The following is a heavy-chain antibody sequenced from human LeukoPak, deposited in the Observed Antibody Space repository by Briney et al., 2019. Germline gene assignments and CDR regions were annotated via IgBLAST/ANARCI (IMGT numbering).Heavy chain of an antibody. Sequence: GRSLRLSCAASGFTFSSYAMHWVRQAPGKGLEWVAVTSYDGSNKYYADSVKGRFTISRDNSKNTLYLQMNSLRAEDTAVYYCAKAAVYSYGHAGLKRYYYMDVWGKGTTVTVSS. CDR3: AKAAVYSYGHAGLKRYYYMDV. D-gene: IGHD5-18*01. V-gene: IGHV3-30-3*01. J-gene: IGHJ6*03. CDR2: TSYDGSNK. CDR1: GFTFSSYA.